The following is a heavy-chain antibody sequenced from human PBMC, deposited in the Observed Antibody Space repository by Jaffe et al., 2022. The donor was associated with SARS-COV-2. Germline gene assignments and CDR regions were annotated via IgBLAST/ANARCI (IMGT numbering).Heavy chain of an antibody. Sequence: QVQLVQSGAEVKNPGASVKVSCKASGDSFTSSDINWVRQAAGQGLEWMGWVNPKTGYGDSALKFQGRLTVAWNTSISTAFMDLRSLRSDDTAVYFCATWPVGYGSGSYPWGQGTLVTVSS. D-gene: IGHD3-10*01. CDR3: ATWPVGYGSGSYP. V-gene: IGHV1-8*01. J-gene: IGHJ5*02. CDR1: GDSFTSSD. CDR2: VNPKTGYG.